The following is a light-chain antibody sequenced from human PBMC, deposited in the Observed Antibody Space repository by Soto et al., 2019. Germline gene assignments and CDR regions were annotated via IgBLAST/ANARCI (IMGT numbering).Light chain of an antibody. CDR2: GVA. J-gene: IGLJ1*01. CDR3: TSYTSSDSYV. CDR1: SSDVGGYNY. Sequence: QSVLTQPAAVSGSPGQSITISCTGTSSDVGGYNYVSWYQQHPGRAPTLILYGVANRPSGVSNRFSGSKSGNTASLTISGLQAEDGADYYCTSYTSSDSYVFGVGTKVTVL. V-gene: IGLV2-14*03.